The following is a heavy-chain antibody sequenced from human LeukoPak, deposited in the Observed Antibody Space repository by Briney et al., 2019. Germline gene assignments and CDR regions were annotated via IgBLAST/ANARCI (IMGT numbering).Heavy chain of an antibody. D-gene: IGHD5-18*01. CDR2: IYYSGST. CDR1: GGSISSYY. J-gene: IGHJ3*02. Sequence: SETLSLTCTVSGGSISSYYWSWIRQPPGKGLEWIGYIYYSGSTNYNPSLKSLVTISVDTSKNQFSPKLSSVSAADTAVYYCARGAAMVHGRAFEIWGQGTMVTVSS. CDR3: ARGAAMVHGRAFEI. V-gene: IGHV4-59*01.